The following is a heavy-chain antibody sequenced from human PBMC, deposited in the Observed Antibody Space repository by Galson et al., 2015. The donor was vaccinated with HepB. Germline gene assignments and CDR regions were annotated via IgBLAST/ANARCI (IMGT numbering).Heavy chain of an antibody. CDR2: ISSDGSKN. Sequence: SLRLSCAASGFTFRTYTFHWFRQAPGKGLEWVALISSDGSKNNYADSARGPFTISRDNSWNTGSLQMSSLRPEDTAVYYCARAENCGGGECWLVDSWGLGTLVTVSS. J-gene: IGHJ5*01. CDR1: GFTFRTYT. V-gene: IGHV3-30*04. D-gene: IGHD2-21*01. CDR3: ARAENCGGGECWLVDS.